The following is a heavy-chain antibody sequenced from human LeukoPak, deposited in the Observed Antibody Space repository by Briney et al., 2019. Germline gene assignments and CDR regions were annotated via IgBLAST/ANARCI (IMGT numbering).Heavy chain of an antibody. CDR2: INSSGSTI. D-gene: IGHD4-17*01. CDR3: ARVYGEGGWFDP. CDR1: GFTFSSYE. V-gene: IGHV3-48*03. J-gene: IGHJ5*02. Sequence: GGSLRLSCAASGFTFSSYEMNWVRQAPGKGLEWVSYINSSGSTIYYADSVKGRFTISRDNAKNSLYLQMNSLRAEDTAVYYCARVYGEGGWFDPWGQGTLVTVSS.